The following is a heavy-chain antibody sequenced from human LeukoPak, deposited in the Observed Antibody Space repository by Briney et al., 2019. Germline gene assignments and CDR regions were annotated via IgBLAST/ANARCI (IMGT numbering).Heavy chain of an antibody. J-gene: IGHJ3*01. D-gene: IGHD2-15*01. CDR2: IYPADSDT. CDR3: ARPRTQGGGTSAFDV. CDR1: GYIFTNYW. Sequence: GESVKISCKSSGYIFTNYWIGWVRQMPGKGLEWIGIIYPADSDTRYSPSFQGQVTISADKSITTAYLQWSSLKASDTAMYYCARPRTQGGGTSAFDVWGQGTMVTVSS. V-gene: IGHV5-51*01.